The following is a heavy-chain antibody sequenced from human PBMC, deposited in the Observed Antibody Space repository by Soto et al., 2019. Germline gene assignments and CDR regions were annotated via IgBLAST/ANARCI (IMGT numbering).Heavy chain of an antibody. CDR3: ARDKIGRWQLGGNFDY. Sequence: QVQLVQSGAEVKKPGASVKVSCKASGYTFTSYGISWVRQAPGQGLEWMGWISAYNGNTNYAQKLQGRVTMTTATSTSTGYMEMRSLRSDDTAVYYCARDKIGRWQLGGNFDYWGQGTLVTVSS. V-gene: IGHV1-18*01. J-gene: IGHJ4*02. D-gene: IGHD1-26*01. CDR2: ISAYNGNT. CDR1: GYTFTSYG.